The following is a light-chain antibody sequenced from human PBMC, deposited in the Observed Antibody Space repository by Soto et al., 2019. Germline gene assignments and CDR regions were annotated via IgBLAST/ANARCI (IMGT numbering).Light chain of an antibody. CDR2: GAS. J-gene: IGKJ5*01. Sequence: EIVMTQSPVTLSVSPGESATLSCRASQSVGSNLAWYQQRPGQAPRLLIYGASTRATGIPVRFSGSGSGTEFTLTISGLQSEDFGVYLRQQYNNRPPITFGQGTRLEIK. CDR3: QQYNNRPPIT. V-gene: IGKV3D-15*01. CDR1: QSVGSN.